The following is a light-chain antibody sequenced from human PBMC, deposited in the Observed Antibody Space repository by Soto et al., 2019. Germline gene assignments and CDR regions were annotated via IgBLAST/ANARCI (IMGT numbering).Light chain of an antibody. V-gene: IGKV1-5*01. CDR1: QSISTW. J-gene: IGKJ2*01. CDR2: DVS. CDR3: QQYSTHST. Sequence: DIQMTQSPSTLSASVGDRVTITCRASQSISTWLAWYQQKPGKAPKLLIYDVSNLQSGVPSRFSGSGSGTELTLTIGSLQPDDSAIYHCQQYSTHSTFGQGTKLEVK.